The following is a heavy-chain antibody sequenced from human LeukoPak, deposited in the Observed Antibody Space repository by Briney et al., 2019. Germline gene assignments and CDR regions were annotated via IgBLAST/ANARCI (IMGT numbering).Heavy chain of an antibody. CDR1: GFTFNNYA. J-gene: IGHJ5*02. CDR2: ISGSGVTT. CDR3: AKDRGSGSYYTPQWFDP. D-gene: IGHD3-10*01. Sequence: GGSLRLSCAASGFTFNNYALTWVRQAPGRGLEWVSDISGSGVTTYYADSVKGRFTISRDNSKNTLYLQMNSPRAEDTAVYYCAKDRGSGSYYTPQWFDPWGQGTLVTVSS. V-gene: IGHV3-23*01.